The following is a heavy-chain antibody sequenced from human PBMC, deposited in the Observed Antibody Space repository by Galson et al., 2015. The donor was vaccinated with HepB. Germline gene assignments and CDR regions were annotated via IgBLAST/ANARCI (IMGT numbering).Heavy chain of an antibody. V-gene: IGHV4-4*07. D-gene: IGHD5-24*01. Sequence: ETLSLTCTVSGGSISSYYWSWIRQPAGKGLEWIGRMFSSGSTSYNPSLKSRVTMSVDTSKNQFSLKLSSVTAADTAVYYCARDARGDGYTFDYWGQGTLVTVSS. CDR2: MFSSGST. CDR1: GGSISSYY. J-gene: IGHJ4*02. CDR3: ARDARGDGYTFDY.